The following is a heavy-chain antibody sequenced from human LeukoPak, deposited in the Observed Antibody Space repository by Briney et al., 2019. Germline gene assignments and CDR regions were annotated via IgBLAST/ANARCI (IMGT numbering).Heavy chain of an antibody. CDR3: ARTRTNFFCSSTSCYGPPDY. CDR2: IVHIFGTA. Sequence: VKVSCKASGRTFSSYAISWVRQAAGQGLAWMGGIVHIFGTANYAQKFQGRVTITAAASTSTAYMELSSMRSEDTAVYYCARTRTNFFCSSTSCYGPPDYWGQGTLVTVSS. D-gene: IGHD2-2*01. J-gene: IGHJ4*02. V-gene: IGHV1-69*01. CDR1: GRTFSSYA.